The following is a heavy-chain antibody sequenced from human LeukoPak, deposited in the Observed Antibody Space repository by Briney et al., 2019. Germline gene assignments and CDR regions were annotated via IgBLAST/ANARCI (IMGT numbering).Heavy chain of an antibody. V-gene: IGHV4-39*01. CDR2: FYYTGTT. CDR3: AGMKATGTSRGYIDV. J-gene: IGHJ6*03. D-gene: IGHD1-1*01. Sequence: ASETLSLICSVSGGSINTASYYWGWIRQPPGKGLELIGNFYYTGTTFYNSSLQSRVTISVDTSKNQFSLKLTSMTATDTSVYYCAGMKATGTSRGYIDVWGKGTTVTVSS. CDR1: GGSINTASYY.